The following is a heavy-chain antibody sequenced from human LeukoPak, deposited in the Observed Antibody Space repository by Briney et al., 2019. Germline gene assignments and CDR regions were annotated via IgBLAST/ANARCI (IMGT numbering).Heavy chain of an antibody. CDR2: IYPGDSDT. V-gene: IGHV5-51*01. J-gene: IGHJ6*03. CDR3: AKQGKQRDDYYYYYRDV. CDR1: GYSFTSYW. D-gene: IGHD6-25*01. Sequence: GESLQISCKGSGYSFTSYWIGWVRQMPGKGLEWMGIIYPGDSDTRYSPSFQGQVTISADKSISTAYLQWSSLKASDTAMYYCAKQGKQRDDYYYYYRDVWDKGTTVTVPS.